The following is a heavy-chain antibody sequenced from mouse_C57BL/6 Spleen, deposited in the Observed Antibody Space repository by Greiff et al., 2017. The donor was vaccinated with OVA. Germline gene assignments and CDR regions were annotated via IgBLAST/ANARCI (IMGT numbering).Heavy chain of an antibody. CDR3: ARRSGYSFDY. D-gene: IGHD2-3*01. J-gene: IGHJ2*01. V-gene: IGHV1-69*01. CDR2: IHPSDSYT. CDR1: GYTFTSYW. Sequence: VQLQQPGAELVMPGASVKLSCKASGYTFTSYWMHWVKQRPGQGLEWIGEIHPSDSYTNYNQKFKGKSTLTVDKSSSTAYMQLSSLTSEDSAVYYCARRSGYSFDYWGQGTTLTVSS.